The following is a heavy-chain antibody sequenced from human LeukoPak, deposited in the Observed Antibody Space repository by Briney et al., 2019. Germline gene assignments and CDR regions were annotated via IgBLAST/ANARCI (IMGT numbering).Heavy chain of an antibody. Sequence: ASVKVSCKASGYTFTRYYMHWVRQAPGQGLEWMGRINPNSGGTNYAQKFQGRVTMTRDTSISTAYMELSRLRSDDTAVYYCARTYYYDSSGYPPFDYWGQGTLVTVSS. V-gene: IGHV1-2*06. CDR1: GYTFTRYY. CDR2: INPNSGGT. D-gene: IGHD3-22*01. CDR3: ARTYYYDSSGYPPFDY. J-gene: IGHJ4*02.